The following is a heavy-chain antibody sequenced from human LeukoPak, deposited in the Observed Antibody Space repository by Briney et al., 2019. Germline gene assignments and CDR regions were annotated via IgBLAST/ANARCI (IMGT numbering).Heavy chain of an antibody. CDR3: RYYDSSGYLANAFDI. Sequence: SVKVSCKASGGTFSSYAVSWVRQAPGQGLEWMGGIIPIFGTANYAQKFQGRVTITADESTSTAYMELSSLRSEDTAVYYCRYYDSSGYLANAFDIWGQGTMVTVSS. J-gene: IGHJ3*02. CDR2: IIPIFGTA. CDR1: GGTFSSYA. D-gene: IGHD3-22*01. V-gene: IGHV1-69*13.